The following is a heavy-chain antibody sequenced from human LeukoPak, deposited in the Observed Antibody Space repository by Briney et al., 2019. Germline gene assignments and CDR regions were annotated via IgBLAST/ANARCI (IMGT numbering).Heavy chain of an antibody. J-gene: IGHJ4*02. CDR2: IYHSGST. CDR3: ARGRYSGYDGGFDY. V-gene: IGHV4-4*02. Sequence: PSGTLSLTCAVSGGSISSSNWWSWVRQPPGKGLEWIGEIYHSGSTYYNPSLKSRVTISVDTSKNQFSLKLSSVTAADTALYYCARGRYSGYDGGFDYWGQGTLVTVSS. CDR1: GGSISSSNW. D-gene: IGHD5-12*01.